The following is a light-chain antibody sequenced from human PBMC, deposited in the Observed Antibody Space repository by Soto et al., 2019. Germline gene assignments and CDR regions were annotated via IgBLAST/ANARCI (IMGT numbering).Light chain of an antibody. CDR1: SGHSSYI. J-gene: IGLJ2*01. Sequence: QPVLTQSSSASASLGSSVKLTCTLSSGHSSYIIAWHQQQPGKAPRYLMKLEGSGSYNKGSGVPDRFSGSSSGADRYLTISNLQFEDEAEYYCLLYYGGAQVFGGGTKLTVL. CDR2: LEGSGSY. CDR3: LLYYGGAQV. V-gene: IGLV4-60*02.